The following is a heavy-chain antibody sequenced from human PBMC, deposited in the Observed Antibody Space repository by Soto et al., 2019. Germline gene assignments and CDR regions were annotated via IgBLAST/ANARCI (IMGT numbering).Heavy chain of an antibody. CDR3: AKSGRAAYASSPLFYCDY. CDR1: GFNFGTFA. V-gene: IGHV3-30*18. CDR2: VSYDGGSA. D-gene: IGHD2-15*01. J-gene: IGHJ4*02. Sequence: QVQLLESGGGVVQPGRSLRLSCVASGFNFGTFAMHWVRQAPGKGLEWVAVVSYDGGSAYYADSVKCRFTISRYGRNNSVSLEMNSLRPEDSALYYCAKSGRAAYASSPLFYCDYWRPGTVATVSS.